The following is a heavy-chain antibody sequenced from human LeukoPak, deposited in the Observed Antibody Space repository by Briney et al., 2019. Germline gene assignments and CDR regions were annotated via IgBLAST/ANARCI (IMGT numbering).Heavy chain of an antibody. CDR2: IWYDGSNK. Sequence: GRSLRLSCAASGFTFSSYGMHWVRQAPGKGLEWVAIIWYDGSNKYYADSVKGRFTISRDNSKNTLYLQMHSLRAEDTAVYYCARDGAVGGAFDFWGQGTMVTVSS. J-gene: IGHJ3*01. V-gene: IGHV3-33*01. CDR1: GFTFSSYG. D-gene: IGHD6-19*01. CDR3: ARDGAVGGAFDF.